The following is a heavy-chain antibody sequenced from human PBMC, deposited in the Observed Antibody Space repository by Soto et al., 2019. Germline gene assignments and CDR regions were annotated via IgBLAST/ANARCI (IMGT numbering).Heavy chain of an antibody. Sequence: GGSLRLSCAASGFTFSSYGMHWVRQAPGKGLEWVAVISYDGGNKYYADSVKGRFTISRDNSKNTLYLQMNSLRAEDTAVYYCAKVIAATVTTYQPPNLDYWGQGTLVTVYS. CDR1: GFTFSSYG. D-gene: IGHD4-17*01. CDR3: AKVIAATVTTYQPPNLDY. J-gene: IGHJ4*02. CDR2: ISYDGGNK. V-gene: IGHV3-30*18.